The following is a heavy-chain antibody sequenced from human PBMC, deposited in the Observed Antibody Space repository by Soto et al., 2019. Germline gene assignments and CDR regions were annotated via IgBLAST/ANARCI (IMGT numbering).Heavy chain of an antibody. V-gene: IGHV4-38-2*01. CDR2: IYHSGST. Sequence: SETLSLTCAVSGYSISSGYYWGWIRQPPGKGLEWIGSIYHSGSTYYNPSLKSRVTISVDTSKNQFSLKLSSVTAADTAVYYCAGVRYDGYFDYWGQGTLVTVSS. J-gene: IGHJ4*02. CDR1: GYSISSGYY. D-gene: IGHD3-16*02. CDR3: AGVRYDGYFDY.